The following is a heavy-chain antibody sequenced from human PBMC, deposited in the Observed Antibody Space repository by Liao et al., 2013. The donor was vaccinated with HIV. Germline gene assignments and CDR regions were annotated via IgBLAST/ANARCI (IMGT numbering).Heavy chain of an antibody. J-gene: IGHJ4*02. CDR1: GGSFSGYY. V-gene: IGHV4-34*01. D-gene: IGHD6-19*01. Sequence: QVQLQQWGAGLLKPSETLSLTCAVYGGSFSGYYWSWIRQPPGKGLEWIGEINHSGSTNYNSSLKSRVTISVDTSKNQFSLNLSSVTAADTAVYYCARGPHSTSGWYVNYWGRGTLVTVSS. CDR2: INHSGST. CDR3: ARGPHSTSGWYVNY.